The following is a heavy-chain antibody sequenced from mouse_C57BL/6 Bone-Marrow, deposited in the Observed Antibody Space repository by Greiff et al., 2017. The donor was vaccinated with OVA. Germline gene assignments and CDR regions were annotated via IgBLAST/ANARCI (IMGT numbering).Heavy chain of an antibody. CDR3: ARRGLTGTDFDY. J-gene: IGHJ2*01. D-gene: IGHD4-1*01. V-gene: IGHV1-69*01. CDR2: IDPSDSYT. Sequence: VQLQQPGAELVMPGASVKLSCKASGYTFTSYWMHWVKQRPGQGLEWIGEIDPSDSYTNYNQKFKGKSTLTVDKSSSTAYMQLSSLTSEDAAGYYCARRGLTGTDFDYWGQGTTLTVSS. CDR1: GYTFTSYW.